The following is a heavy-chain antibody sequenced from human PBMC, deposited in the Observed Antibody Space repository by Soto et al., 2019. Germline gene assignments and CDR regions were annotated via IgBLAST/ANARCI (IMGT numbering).Heavy chain of an antibody. V-gene: IGHV1-3*05. CDR1: GYTFTSYA. J-gene: IGHJ4*02. CDR3: ESCVVVVTALDY. Sequence: QVQLVQSGAEEKKPGASVKVSCKASGYTFTSYAMHWVRQAPGQRLEWMGWINAGNGNTKYSQKFQGRVTITRDTSASTANKELSGLRSEETDVYYWESCVVVVTALDYWGQGTMVTVSS. CDR2: INAGNGNT. D-gene: IGHD2-21*02.